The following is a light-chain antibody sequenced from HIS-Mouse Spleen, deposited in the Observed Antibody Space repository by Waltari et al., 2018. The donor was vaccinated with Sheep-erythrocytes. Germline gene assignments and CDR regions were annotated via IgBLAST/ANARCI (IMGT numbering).Light chain of an antibody. CDR1: SSDVGSYNL. CDR3: CSYAGSSTPWV. Sequence: QSALTQPASVSGSPGQSITISCTGTSSDVGSYNLVSWYQQHPGKAPKLMIHDGSKRPSVVSNRFSGSKSGNTASLTISGLQAEDEADYYCCSYAGSSTPWVFGGGTKLTVL. CDR2: DGS. V-gene: IGLV2-23*01. J-gene: IGLJ3*02.